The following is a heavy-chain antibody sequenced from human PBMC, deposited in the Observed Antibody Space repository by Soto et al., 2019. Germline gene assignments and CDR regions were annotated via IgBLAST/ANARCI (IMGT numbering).Heavy chain of an antibody. J-gene: IGHJ4*02. CDR3: VREGEQLVLDY. V-gene: IGHV4-59*01. Sequence: QVQLQESGPGLVKPSETLSLTCTVSGGSISSYYWSWIRQPPGKGLEWIGYISYSGSTNYNSSLKSRVTISLETSKNQFSRKLSSVTAADTAVYYCVREGEQLVLDYWGQGTLVTVSS. D-gene: IGHD6-13*01. CDR1: GGSISSYY. CDR2: ISYSGST.